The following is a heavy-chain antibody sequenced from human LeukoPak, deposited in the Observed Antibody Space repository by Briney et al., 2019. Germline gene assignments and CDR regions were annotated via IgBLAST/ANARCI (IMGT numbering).Heavy chain of an antibody. D-gene: IGHD6-13*01. CDR1: GFTFSNYW. J-gene: IGHJ4*02. V-gene: IGHV3-7*01. CDR2: IKEDGGEK. CDR3: ARGKQQLVR. Sequence: PGGSLRLSCAASGFTFSNYWMTWVRQAPGKGLEWVAHIKEDGGEKHYVDPVKGRFTISRDNAKNSLYLQMNSLRAEDTAVYYCARGKQQLVRWGQGTLVTVSS.